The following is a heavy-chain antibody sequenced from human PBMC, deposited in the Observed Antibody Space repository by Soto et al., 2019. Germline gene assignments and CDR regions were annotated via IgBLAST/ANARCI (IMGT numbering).Heavy chain of an antibody. J-gene: IGHJ6*03. CDR2: INHLGSI. Sequence: SETLSLTCVVSGGFLSDYFWSWIRQPPGMALEWIGEINHLGSINYNPSLKSRVTMSVDTSKNQFSLTLNSVTAADTATYYCARGGISHWAYFYYMDVWDRGTTVTVSS. D-gene: IGHD2-21*01. CDR3: ARGGISHWAYFYYMDV. V-gene: IGHV4-34*01. CDR1: GGFLSDYF.